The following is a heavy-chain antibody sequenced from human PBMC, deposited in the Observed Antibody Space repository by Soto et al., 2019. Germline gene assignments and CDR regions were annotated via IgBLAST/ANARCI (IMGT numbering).Heavy chain of an antibody. CDR1: GYTFTSYN. J-gene: IGHJ5*02. CDR2: INPLGFST. Sequence: QVQLVQSGAEVKKPGASVKVSCKASGYTFTSYNMHWVRQAPGQGLEWVGMINPLGFSTTYAQKVRGRVNMTRDTSTSTVYMELTNLRSDDTAVYYCARAAGRFGERYWFDPWGQGTLVTVSP. V-gene: IGHV1-46*01. CDR3: ARAAGRFGERYWFDP. D-gene: IGHD3-10*01.